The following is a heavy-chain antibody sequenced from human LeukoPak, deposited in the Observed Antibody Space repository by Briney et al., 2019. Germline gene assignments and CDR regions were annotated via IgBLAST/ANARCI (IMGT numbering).Heavy chain of an antibody. V-gene: IGHV4-59*08. Sequence: SETLSLTCTVSGGSISSYYWSWIRQPPGKGLEWIGYIYYSGSTNYNPSLKSRVTLSVDTSKNQFSLKLSSVTAADTAVYYCARHGYGDSPDDAFDIWGQGTMVTVSS. D-gene: IGHD4-17*01. J-gene: IGHJ3*02. CDR3: ARHGYGDSPDDAFDI. CDR1: GGSISSYY. CDR2: IYYSGST.